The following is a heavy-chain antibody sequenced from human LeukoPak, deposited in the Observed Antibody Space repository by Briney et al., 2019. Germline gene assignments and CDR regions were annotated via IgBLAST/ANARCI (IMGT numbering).Heavy chain of an antibody. Sequence: PSETLSLTCNVSGGSLGSHYWSWVRQSPEKGLEWIGQIYHTGSTHYNPSLRSRFAISVDTSKNKLFLNVKSVTAADTAVYYCAREGRWGMKYYFDFWGQGTLVIVSS. J-gene: IGHJ4*02. D-gene: IGHD4-23*01. V-gene: IGHV4-59*11. CDR1: GGSLGSHY. CDR3: AREGRWGMKYYFDF. CDR2: IYHTGST.